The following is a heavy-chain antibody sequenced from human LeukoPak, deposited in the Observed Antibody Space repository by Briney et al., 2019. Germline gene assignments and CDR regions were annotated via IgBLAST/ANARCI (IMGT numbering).Heavy chain of an antibody. CDR3: ASATVRYYDFWSCPSRDAFDI. Sequence: SETLSLTCTVSGGSISSSSYYWGWIRQPPGKGLEWVGGFYYSWSTYYSPSLKSQVTISADKSKNQSSLKLSSVTAADTAVYYCASATVRYYDFWSCPSRDAFDIWGQGTMVTVSS. CDR1: GGSISSSSYY. V-gene: IGHV4-39*01. D-gene: IGHD3-3*01. CDR2: FYYSWST. J-gene: IGHJ3*02.